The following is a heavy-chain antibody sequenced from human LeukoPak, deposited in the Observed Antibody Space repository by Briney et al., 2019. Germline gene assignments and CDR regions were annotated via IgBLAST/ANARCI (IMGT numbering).Heavy chain of an antibody. J-gene: IGHJ4*02. CDR1: GFTFSSYG. CDR3: AKDQGPGELLVDY. V-gene: IGHV3-30*18. Sequence: GTSLRLSCAASGFTFSSYGIHWVPQAPGQGLEWVAVISYDGSNKYYADSVKGRFTISRDNSKNTLYLQMNSLSAEDTAIYYCAKDQGPGELLVDYWGQGTLVTVSS. CDR2: ISYDGSNK. D-gene: IGHD1-7*01.